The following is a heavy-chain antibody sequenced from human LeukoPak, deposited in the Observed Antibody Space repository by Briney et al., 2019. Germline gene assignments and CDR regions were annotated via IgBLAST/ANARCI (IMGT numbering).Heavy chain of an antibody. CDR3: ARADSSSWYGVDY. CDR2: IYSGGGT. J-gene: IGHJ4*02. V-gene: IGHV3-53*01. CDR1: GFTVSSNY. Sequence: PGGSLRLSCAASGFTVSSNYMSWVRQAPGKGLEWVSVIYSGGGTYYADFVKGRFTISRDNSKNTLYLQMNSLRAEDTAVYYCARADSSSWYGVDYWGQGTLVTVSS. D-gene: IGHD6-13*01.